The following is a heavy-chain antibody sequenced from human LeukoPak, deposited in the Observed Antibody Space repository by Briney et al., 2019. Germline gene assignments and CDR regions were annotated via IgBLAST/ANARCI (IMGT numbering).Heavy chain of an antibody. CDR2: IYYSGST. CDR1: GGSISSGGYY. CDR3: ARGAYSYGMDV. J-gene: IGHJ6*02. V-gene: IGHV4-31*03. Sequence: PSQTLSLTCTVSGGSISSGGYYWSWIRQHPGKGLEWIGYIYYSGSTYYNPSPKSRVTISVDTSKNQFSLKLSSVTAADTAVYYCARGAYSYGMDVWGQGTTVTVSS. D-gene: IGHD3-16*01.